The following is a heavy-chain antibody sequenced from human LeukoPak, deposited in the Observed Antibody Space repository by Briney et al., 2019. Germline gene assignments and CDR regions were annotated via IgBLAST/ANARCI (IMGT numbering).Heavy chain of an antibody. V-gene: IGHV3-23*01. CDR3: AKGMSATSGYLELEY. D-gene: IGHD3-22*01. CDR2: ISGSGGNI. CDR1: GFTFSSYA. Sequence: GGSLRLSCAASGFTFSSYAMTWVRQSPGKGLEWVSSISGSGGNIYSADSVKGRCTISRDNSKKTLYLQMNSLRAEDTAVYYCAKGMSATSGYLELEYWGQGTLVTVSS. J-gene: IGHJ4*02.